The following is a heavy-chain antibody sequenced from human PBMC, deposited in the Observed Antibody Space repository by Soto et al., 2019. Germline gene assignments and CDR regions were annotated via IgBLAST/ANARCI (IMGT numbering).Heavy chain of an antibody. J-gene: IGHJ4*02. CDR1: GFTFSAYW. CDR2: IKQDGSKK. V-gene: IGHV3-7*05. CDR3: VRDWSSEGDY. Sequence: EVLLVESGGGLVQPGGSLRLSCAASGFTFSAYWMTWVRQAPGKGLEWVANIKQDGSKKNYVDSVKGRFTISRDNAKNSVFQQMNSLRVEDTAVYYCVRDWSSEGDYWGQGTVVTVS. D-gene: IGHD1-26*01.